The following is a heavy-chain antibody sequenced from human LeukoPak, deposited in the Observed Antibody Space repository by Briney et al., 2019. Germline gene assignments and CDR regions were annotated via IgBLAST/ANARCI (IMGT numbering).Heavy chain of an antibody. J-gene: IGHJ4*02. Sequence: SQTLSLTCTVSGGSLSSGGYYWSWIRQHPGKGLEWIGYIYYSGSTYYNPSLKSRVTISVDTSKNQFSLKLSSVTAADTAVYYCARGQSSSWYGDYFDYWGQGTLVTVSS. D-gene: IGHD6-13*01. CDR3: ARGQSSSWYGDYFDY. V-gene: IGHV4-31*03. CDR2: IYYSGST. CDR1: GGSLSSGGYY.